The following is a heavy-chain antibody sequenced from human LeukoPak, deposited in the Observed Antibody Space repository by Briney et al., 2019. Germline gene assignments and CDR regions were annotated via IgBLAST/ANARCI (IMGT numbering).Heavy chain of an antibody. Sequence: SETLSLTCTVSGGSISSYYWSRIRQPPGKGLEWIGYIYYSGSTNYNPSLKSRVTISVDTSKNQFSLKLSSVTAADTAVYYCARGTMVRPRSYNWFDPWGQGTLVTVSS. CDR2: IYYSGST. V-gene: IGHV4-59*01. J-gene: IGHJ5*02. CDR3: ARGTMVRPRSYNWFDP. CDR1: GGSISSYY. D-gene: IGHD3-10*01.